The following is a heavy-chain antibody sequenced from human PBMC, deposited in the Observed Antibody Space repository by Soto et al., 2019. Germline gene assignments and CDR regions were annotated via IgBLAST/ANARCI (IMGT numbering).Heavy chain of an antibody. CDR2: IYYSGST. CDR1: GGSISSYY. J-gene: IGHJ5*02. Sequence: PSETLSLTCTVSGGSISSYYWSWIRQPPGKGLEWIGYIYYSGSTNYNPSLKSRVTISVDTSKNQFSLKLRSVTAADTAAYHCARGATPAYNGNCNWFDPWGQGTLVTVSS. CDR3: ARGATPAYNGNCNWFDP. V-gene: IGHV4-59*01. D-gene: IGHD1-7*01.